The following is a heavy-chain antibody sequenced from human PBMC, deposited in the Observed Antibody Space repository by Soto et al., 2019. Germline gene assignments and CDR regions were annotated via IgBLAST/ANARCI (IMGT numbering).Heavy chain of an antibody. V-gene: IGHV3-23*01. D-gene: IGHD3-16*02. CDR1: GFTFSSYA. CDR2: ISGSGGST. J-gene: IGHJ4*02. Sequence: GGSLRLSCAASGFTFSSYAMSWVRQAPGKGLEWVSAISGSGGSTYYADSVKGRFTISRDNSKNTLYLQMNSLRAEDTAVYYCAKVKRNYDYVWGSYRLYYFDYWGQGTLVTVSS. CDR3: AKVKRNYDYVWGSYRLYYFDY.